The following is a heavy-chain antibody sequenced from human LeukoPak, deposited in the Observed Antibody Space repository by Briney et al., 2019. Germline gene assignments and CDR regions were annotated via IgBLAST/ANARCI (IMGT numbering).Heavy chain of an antibody. V-gene: IGHV3-33*06. J-gene: IGHJ6*03. CDR3: AKTFGTRTRDYFHMDV. D-gene: IGHD1-1*01. CDR1: GFSFTSHG. CDR2: IWYDGSNK. Sequence: GGSLRLSCEGSGFSFTSHGMHWVRQAPGKGLEWVALIWYDGSNKYYADSVRGRFTIPRDNSENTLYLQLNSLRAEDTAVYYCAKTFGTRTRDYFHMDVWGKGTTVTVSS.